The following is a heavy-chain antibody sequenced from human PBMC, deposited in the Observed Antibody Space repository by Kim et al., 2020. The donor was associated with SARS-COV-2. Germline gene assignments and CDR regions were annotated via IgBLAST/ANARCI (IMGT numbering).Heavy chain of an antibody. CDR2: ISAYNGNT. CDR3: ARIRIAAAGTSLHYYYYGMDV. V-gene: IGHV1-18*01. D-gene: IGHD6-13*01. CDR1: GYTFTSYG. Sequence: ASVKVSCKASGYTFTSYGISWVRQAPGQGLEWMGWISAYNGNTNYAQKLQGRVTMTTDTSTSTAYMELRSLRSDDTAVYYCARIRIAAAGTSLHYYYYGMDVWGQGTTFTVSS. J-gene: IGHJ6*02.